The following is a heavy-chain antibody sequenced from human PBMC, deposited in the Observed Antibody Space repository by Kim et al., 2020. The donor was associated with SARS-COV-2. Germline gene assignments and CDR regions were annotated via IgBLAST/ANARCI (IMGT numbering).Heavy chain of an antibody. CDR2: ILYDGSKK. J-gene: IGHJ4*02. CDR1: GFTFSRHA. D-gene: IGHD1-26*01. V-gene: IGHV3-30*04. Sequence: GGSLRLSCAVSGFTFSRHAMHWVRQAPGKGLEWVAVILYDGSKKGYADSVKGRFTISRDNSKNTLYLQMNSLRVEDTAVYYCASENSGKSCCELDYWGQGTQATVFS. CDR3: ASENSGKSCCELDY.